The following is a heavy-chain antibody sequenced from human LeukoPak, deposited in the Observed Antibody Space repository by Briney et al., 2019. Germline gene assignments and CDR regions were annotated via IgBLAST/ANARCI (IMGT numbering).Heavy chain of an antibody. V-gene: IGHV7-4-1*02. CDR3: ARVGIQQWLVVNYYYMDV. CDR2: INTNTGNP. D-gene: IGHD6-19*01. Sequence: GASVKVSCKTSGYTFTGYYVNWVRQAPGQGLEWMGWINTNTGNPTYAQGFTGRFVFSLDTSVSTAYLQISSLKAEDTAVYYCARVGIQQWLVVNYYYMDVWGKGTTVTVSS. CDR1: GYTFTGYY. J-gene: IGHJ6*03.